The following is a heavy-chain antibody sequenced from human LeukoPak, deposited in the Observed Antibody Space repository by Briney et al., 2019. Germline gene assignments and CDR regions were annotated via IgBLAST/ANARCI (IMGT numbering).Heavy chain of an antibody. CDR2: INPNSGGT. V-gene: IGHV1-2*02. CDR3: ARVYSSSPDFDY. J-gene: IGHJ4*02. D-gene: IGHD6-13*01. Sequence: ASVKVSCKASGYTFTGYYMHWVRQAPGQGLDWMGWINPNSGGTNYAQKFQGRVTMTRDTSISTAYMELSRLRSDDTAVYYCARVYSSSPDFDYWGQGTLVTVSS. CDR1: GYTFTGYY.